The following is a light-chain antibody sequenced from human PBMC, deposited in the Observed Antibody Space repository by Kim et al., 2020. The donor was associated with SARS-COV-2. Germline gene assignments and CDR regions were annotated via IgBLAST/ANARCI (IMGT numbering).Light chain of an antibody. CDR1: QSVGSY. CDR2: DAS. CDR3: QQRANWPTVT. J-gene: IGKJ4*01. Sequence: EIVLTQSPATLSLSPGERATLSCRASQSVGSYLACYQQRPGQAPRLLIYDASNRATGIPARFSGSGSGTDFTLTINSLEPEDFAVYYCQQRANWPTVTFGGGTKLEI. V-gene: IGKV3-11*01.